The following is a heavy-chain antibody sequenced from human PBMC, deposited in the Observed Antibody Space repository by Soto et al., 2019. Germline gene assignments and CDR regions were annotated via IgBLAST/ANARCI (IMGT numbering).Heavy chain of an antibody. CDR1: GFTFSSYS. CDR2: ISSSSSTI. V-gene: IGHV3-48*01. J-gene: IGHJ5*02. D-gene: IGHD3-9*01. CDR3: ARARGLARA. Sequence: GGSLRLSCAASGFTFSSYSMNWVRQAPGKGLEWVSYISSSSSTIYYADSVKGRFTISRDTAKKSLYLQMNSLRAEDTAVYYCARARGLARAWGQGSLVTVSS.